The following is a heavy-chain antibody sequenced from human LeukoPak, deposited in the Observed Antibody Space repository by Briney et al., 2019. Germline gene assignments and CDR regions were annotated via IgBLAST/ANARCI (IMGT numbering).Heavy chain of an antibody. D-gene: IGHD6-19*01. J-gene: IGHJ4*02. V-gene: IGHV4-39*01. Sequence: SETLSHMYSASSDPMHSCSFYWGWIRQPPGKGLEWIGSIYYSGSTYYNPSLKSRVTISIDTSKNQFSLKLSSVTAADTAVYYCARRGGSGWYLGFDYWGEGALVTVSS. CDR3: ARRGGSGWYLGFDY. CDR2: IYYSGST. CDR1: SDPMHSCSFY.